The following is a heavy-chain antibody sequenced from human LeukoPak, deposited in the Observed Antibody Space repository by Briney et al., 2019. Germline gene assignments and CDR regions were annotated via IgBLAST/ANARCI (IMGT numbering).Heavy chain of an antibody. CDR3: ARGGYDFWSGDRTGAFDI. Sequence: PSETLSLTCAVYGGSFSGYYWSWIRQPPGKGLEWIGSIYHSGSTYYNPSLKSRVTISVDTSKNQFSLKLSSVTAADTAVYYCARGGYDFWSGDRTGAFDIWGQGTMVTVSS. CDR2: IYHSGST. J-gene: IGHJ3*02. CDR1: GGSFSGYY. V-gene: IGHV4-34*01. D-gene: IGHD3-3*01.